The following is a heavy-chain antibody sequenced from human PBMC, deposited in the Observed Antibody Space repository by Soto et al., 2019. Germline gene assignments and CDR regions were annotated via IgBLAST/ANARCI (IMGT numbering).Heavy chain of an antibody. V-gene: IGHV4-34*01. CDR3: ARAPFDY. CDR1: GGSFSGYY. J-gene: IGHJ4*02. Sequence: QVQLHQWGAELLNPSETLSLTCAVYGGSFSGYYWSGIRQPPGKGLEWIGEISHSGSTNYNPSLKSGVTISVDTSKNQFSLKLSSVTAADTAVYYCARAPFDYWGQGTLVTVSS. CDR2: ISHSGST.